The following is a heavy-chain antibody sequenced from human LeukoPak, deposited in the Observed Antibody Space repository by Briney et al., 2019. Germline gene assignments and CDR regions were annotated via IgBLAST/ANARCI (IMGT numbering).Heavy chain of an antibody. CDR1: GFTFSRLN. V-gene: IGHV3-33*01. CDR3: ARGFLDFDF. J-gene: IGHJ4*01. CDR2: IWYDGTDT. Sequence: GGSLRLSCVASGFTFSRLNMHWVRQAPGKGLEWVALIWYDGTDTYYADSVMGRFTISRDDSKDTVYLQMNSLRAEDTAFYYCARGFLDFDFWGHGTLVTVSS. D-gene: IGHD3-3*01.